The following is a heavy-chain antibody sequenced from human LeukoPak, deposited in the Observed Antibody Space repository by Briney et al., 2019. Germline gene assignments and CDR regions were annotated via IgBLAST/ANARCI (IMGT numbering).Heavy chain of an antibody. J-gene: IGHJ4*02. CDR2: ISSSSTYI. CDR3: EKEAAQSGAYYDSDGYQGPF. V-gene: IGHV3-21*01. D-gene: IGHD3-22*01. CDR1: GFTFSSYS. Sequence: GGSLRLSCAASGFTFSSYSMNWVRQAPGKGLEWVSSISSSSTYIYYADSVKGRFTISRDNAKNSLYLQMNSLRAEDTGVYYCEKEAAQSGAYYDSDGYQGPFWGQGTLVTVSS.